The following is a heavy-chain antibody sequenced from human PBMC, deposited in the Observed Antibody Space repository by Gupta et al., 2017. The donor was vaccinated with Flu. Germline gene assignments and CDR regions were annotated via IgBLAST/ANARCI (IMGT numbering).Heavy chain of an antibody. CDR2: ISSSGSIK. V-gene: IGHV3-11*01. Sequence: QVQLVESGGGLVKPGGSLRLSCAASGFSFSAYYMSWIRQAPGKGLEWVSYISSSGSIKDYADSVKGRFTISRDNAKNSLYLQMNSLRAEDTAVYYCARKPNCGGDCYTFDYWGQGTLVTVSS. CDR1: GFSFSAYY. CDR3: ARKPNCGGDCYTFDY. J-gene: IGHJ4*02. D-gene: IGHD2-21*02.